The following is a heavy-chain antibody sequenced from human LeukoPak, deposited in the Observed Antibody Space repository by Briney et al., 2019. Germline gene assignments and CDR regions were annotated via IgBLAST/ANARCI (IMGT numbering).Heavy chain of an antibody. V-gene: IGHV1-18*01. CDR3: ARDCDTTYRFYDGMDV. CDR1: GYTFTSYG. Sequence: GASVKVSCKASGYTFTSYGISWVRQAPGHGLEWMGWISTYNGNTNYAQEVQGRVTMNTDTSTSTAYMELRSLRSEDTALYYCARDCDTTYRFYDGMDVWGQGTTVTVSS. J-gene: IGHJ6*02. D-gene: IGHD1-1*01. CDR2: ISTYNGNT.